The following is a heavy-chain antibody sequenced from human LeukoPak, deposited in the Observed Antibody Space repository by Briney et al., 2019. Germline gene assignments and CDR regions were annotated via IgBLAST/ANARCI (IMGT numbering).Heavy chain of an antibody. CDR3: AKDVNTFMVRGVITFDY. Sequence: PGGPLRLSCAASGFTFSSYAMSWVRQAPGKGLEWVSAISGSGGSTYYADSVKGRFTISRDNSKNTLYLQMNSLRAEDTAVYYCAKDVNTFMVRGVITFDYWGQGTLVTVSS. D-gene: IGHD3-10*01. CDR1: GFTFSSYA. V-gene: IGHV3-23*01. CDR2: ISGSGGST. J-gene: IGHJ4*02.